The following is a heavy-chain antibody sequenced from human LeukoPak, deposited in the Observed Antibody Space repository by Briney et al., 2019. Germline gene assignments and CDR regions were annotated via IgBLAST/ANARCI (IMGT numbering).Heavy chain of an antibody. J-gene: IGHJ5*02. V-gene: IGHV3-9*03. Sequence: GGSLRLSCAASGFTFDDYAMHWVRQAPGKGLQWVSGISWSGANIGYADSVKGRFIISRDNARNSLYLEMNSLRAEDMALYYCANGGIVVAGTWFDPWGQGTLVTVSS. CDR2: ISWSGANI. D-gene: IGHD6-19*01. CDR3: ANGGIVVAGTWFDP. CDR1: GFTFDDYA.